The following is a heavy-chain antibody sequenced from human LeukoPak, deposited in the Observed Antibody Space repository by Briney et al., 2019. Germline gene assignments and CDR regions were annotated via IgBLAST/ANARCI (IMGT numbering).Heavy chain of an antibody. CDR3: AKDSSSIVGATRPSPFDY. CDR1: GFTFDDYA. V-gene: IGHV3-9*01. Sequence: PGRSLRLSCAASGFTFDDYAMHWVRQAPGKGLEWVSGISWNSGSIGYADSVKGRFTISRDNAKNSPYLQMNSLRAEDTAVYYCAKDSSSIVGATRPSPFDYWGQGTLVTVSS. J-gene: IGHJ4*02. CDR2: ISWNSGSI. D-gene: IGHD1-26*01.